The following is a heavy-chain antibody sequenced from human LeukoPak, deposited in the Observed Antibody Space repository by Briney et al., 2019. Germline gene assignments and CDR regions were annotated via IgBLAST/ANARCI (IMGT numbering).Heavy chain of an antibody. CDR3: ARSSGYDSDY. CDR1: GYTFTSYY. CDR2: ISAYNGNT. J-gene: IGHJ4*02. D-gene: IGHD5-12*01. V-gene: IGHV1-18*04. Sequence: ASVKVSCKASGYTFTSYYMHWVRQAPGQGLEWMGWISAYNGNTNYAQKLQGRVTMTTDTSTSTAYMELRSLRSDDTAVYYCARSSGYDSDYWGQGTLVTVSS.